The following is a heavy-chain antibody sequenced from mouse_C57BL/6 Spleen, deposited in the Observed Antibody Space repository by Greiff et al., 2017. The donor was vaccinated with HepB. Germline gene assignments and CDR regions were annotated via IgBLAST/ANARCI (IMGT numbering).Heavy chain of an antibody. V-gene: IGHV1-82*01. CDR3: ARVRDYFDY. CDR1: GYAFSSSW. Sequence: VHLVESGPELVKPGASVKISCKASGYAFSSSWMNWVKQRPGKGLEWIGRIYPGDGDTNYNGKFKGKATLTADKSSSTAYMQLSSLTSEDSAVYFCARVRDYFDYWGQGTTLTVSS. J-gene: IGHJ2*01. CDR2: IYPGDGDT.